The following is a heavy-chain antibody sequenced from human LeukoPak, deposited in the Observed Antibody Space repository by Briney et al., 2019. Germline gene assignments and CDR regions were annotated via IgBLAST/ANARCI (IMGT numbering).Heavy chain of an antibody. CDR3: ATDDYRGLGY. CDR1: VITFSNYR. D-gene: IGHD4-11*01. J-gene: IGHJ4*02. CDR2: IVQDASCT. V-gene: IGHV3-74*01. Sequence: GGSLRLSCAASVITFSNYRMHWVRPAPGGGLVWVSHIVQDASCTSYADSVKGRFNISRDNAKNTLYLQMNSLRAEDTAVYYCATDDYRGLGYWGQGTLVTVSS.